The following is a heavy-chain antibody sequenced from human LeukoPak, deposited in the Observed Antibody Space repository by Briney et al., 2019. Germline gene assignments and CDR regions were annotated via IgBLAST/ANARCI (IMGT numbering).Heavy chain of an antibody. CDR3: ARADPVGY. CDR2: INTNTGGT. V-gene: IGHV1-2*02. J-gene: IGHJ4*02. CDR1: GDTFTGSF. Sequence: GASVKVSRKASGDTFTGSFMHWVRQAPGQGLEWMGWINTNTGGTKFAQKFQGRVTMTRDTSISTAYMELSSLRSDDTAVYYCARADPVGYWGQGTKVTVSS.